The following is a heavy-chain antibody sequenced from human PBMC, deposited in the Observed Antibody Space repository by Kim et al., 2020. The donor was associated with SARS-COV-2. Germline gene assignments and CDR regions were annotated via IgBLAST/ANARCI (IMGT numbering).Heavy chain of an antibody. Sequence: GGSLRLSCAASGFTFSSYAMHWVRQAPGKGLEWVAVISYDGSNKYYADSVKGRFTISRDNSKNTLYLQMNSLRAEDTAVYYCAREGQWLELGYYGMDVWGQGTTVTVSS. J-gene: IGHJ6*02. D-gene: IGHD6-19*01. CDR2: ISYDGSNK. CDR1: GFTFSSYA. V-gene: IGHV3-30*04. CDR3: AREGQWLELGYYGMDV.